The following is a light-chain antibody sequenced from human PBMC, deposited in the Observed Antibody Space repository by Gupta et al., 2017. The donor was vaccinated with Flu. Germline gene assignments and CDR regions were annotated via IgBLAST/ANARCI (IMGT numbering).Light chain of an antibody. V-gene: IGLV3-10*01. Sequence: SYELTQPPSVSVSPGQTARITCSGDALPKNYAYWYQQKSGQAPMLVIYEDTKRPSGIPARFSGSSSGTMASLTISEAQVEDEADYYCFSTDSSGVHRLFGGGTKLTVL. CDR2: EDT. J-gene: IGLJ3*02. CDR1: ALPKNY. CDR3: FSTDSSGVHRL.